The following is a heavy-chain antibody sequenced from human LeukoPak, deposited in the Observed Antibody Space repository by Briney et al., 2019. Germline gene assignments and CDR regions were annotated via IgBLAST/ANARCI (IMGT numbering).Heavy chain of an antibody. CDR3: ARHEAHSSSFDY. CDR2: IYYSGST. D-gene: IGHD6-19*01. Sequence: SETLSLTCTVSGGSISSSSYYWGWIRQPPGKGLEWIGSIYYSGSTYYNPSLKSRVTISVDTSKNQFSLKLSSVTAADTAVYYCARHEAHSSSFDYWGQGTLVTVSS. CDR1: GGSISSSSYY. J-gene: IGHJ4*02. V-gene: IGHV4-39*01.